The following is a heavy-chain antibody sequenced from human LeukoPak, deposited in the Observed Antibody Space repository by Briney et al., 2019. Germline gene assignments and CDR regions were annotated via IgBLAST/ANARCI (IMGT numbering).Heavy chain of an antibody. CDR2: ISDYP. CDR3: TKDSQGSYDGFWYGTYGMDV. Sequence: GGSLRLSCVASGFSFNTFALTWVRQAPGKGLEWVSTISDYPHYADSVRGRFTISRDNSRKTVFLQMNSLTPEDAATYYCTKDSQGSYDGFWYGTYGMDVWGQGTTVTVSS. D-gene: IGHD3-16*01. V-gene: IGHV3-23*05. CDR1: GFSFNTFA. J-gene: IGHJ6*02.